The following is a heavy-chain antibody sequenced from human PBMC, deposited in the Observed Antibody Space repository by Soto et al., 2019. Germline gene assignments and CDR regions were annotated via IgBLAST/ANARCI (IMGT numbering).Heavy chain of an antibody. V-gene: IGHV1-69*13. CDR3: ARMKRNNWNYLPAV. CDR1: GGTFSSYA. CDR2: IIPIFGTA. D-gene: IGHD1-7*01. J-gene: IGHJ6*02. Sequence: GASVKFSCKASGGTFSSYAISWVRQAPGQGLEWMGGIIPIFGTANYAQKFQGRVTITADESTSTAYMELSSLRSEDTAVYYCARMKRNNWNYLPAVWGQGTTVTVSS.